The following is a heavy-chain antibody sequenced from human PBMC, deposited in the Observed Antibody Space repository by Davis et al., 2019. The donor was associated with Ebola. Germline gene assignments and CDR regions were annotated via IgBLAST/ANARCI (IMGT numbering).Heavy chain of an antibody. V-gene: IGHV3-33*01. J-gene: IGHJ4*02. CDR1: GFTFSSYG. Sequence: PGGFLRPSCAASGFTFSSYGMHWVRQAPGKGLEWVAVIWYDGSNKYYADSVKGRFTISRDNSKNTLYLQMNSLRAEDTAVYYCARGRWLQSYYFDYWGQGTLVTVSS. CDR2: IWYDGSNK. CDR3: ARGRWLQSYYFDY. D-gene: IGHD5-24*01.